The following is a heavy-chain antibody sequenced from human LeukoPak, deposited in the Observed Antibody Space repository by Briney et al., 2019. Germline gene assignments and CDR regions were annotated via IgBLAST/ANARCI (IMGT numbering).Heavy chain of an antibody. V-gene: IGHV3-7*01. CDR2: IKQDGSEK. J-gene: IGHJ4*02. Sequence: GGSLRLSCAASGFTFNTYSMNWVRQAPGKGLEWVANIKQDGSEKYYVDSVKGRFTISRDNAKNSLYLQMNSLRAEDTAVYYCARDRFGGSYYFDYWGQGTLVTVSS. D-gene: IGHD1-26*01. CDR3: ARDRFGGSYYFDY. CDR1: GFTFNTYS.